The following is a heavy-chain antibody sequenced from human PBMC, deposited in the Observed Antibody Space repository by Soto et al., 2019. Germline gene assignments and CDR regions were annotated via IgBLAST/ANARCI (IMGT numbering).Heavy chain of an antibody. V-gene: IGHV4-39*07. CDR1: GGSISSSSYY. J-gene: IGHJ4*02. Sequence: PSETLSLTCAVSGGSISSSSYYWGWIRQPPGKGLEWIGSIYYSGSTNYNPSLKSRVTISVDKSKNQFSLKLSSVTAADTAVYYCARVKLWFGEFHFDYWGQGTLVTVS. D-gene: IGHD3-10*01. CDR2: IYYSGST. CDR3: ARVKLWFGEFHFDY.